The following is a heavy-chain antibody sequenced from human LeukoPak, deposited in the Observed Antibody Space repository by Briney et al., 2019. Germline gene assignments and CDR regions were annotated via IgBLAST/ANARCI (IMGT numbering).Heavy chain of an antibody. Sequence: GGSLRLSCAASGFSVSSNHMNWVRQAPGKGLVWVSRISIDGSITTYADSVKGRFTTSRDNAKNTLYLQMNSLRAEDTAVYYCARETAVAGTYYSDYWGQGTLVTVSS. J-gene: IGHJ4*02. V-gene: IGHV3-74*01. CDR2: ISIDGSIT. CDR3: ARETAVAGTYYSDY. D-gene: IGHD6-19*01. CDR1: GFSVSSNH.